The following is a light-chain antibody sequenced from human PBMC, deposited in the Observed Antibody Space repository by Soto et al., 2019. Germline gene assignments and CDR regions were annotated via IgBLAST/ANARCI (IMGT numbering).Light chain of an antibody. Sequence: EIVMTQSPATLSVSPGERSTLSFMASQSVSSNLAWYQQKPGQAPRLLIYGTSTRATGIPARFSGSGSGTEFTLTISSLQSEDFGTYYCQQAISFPITFGQGTRLEIK. CDR2: GTS. CDR1: QSVSSN. V-gene: IGKV3-15*01. CDR3: QQAISFPIT. J-gene: IGKJ5*01.